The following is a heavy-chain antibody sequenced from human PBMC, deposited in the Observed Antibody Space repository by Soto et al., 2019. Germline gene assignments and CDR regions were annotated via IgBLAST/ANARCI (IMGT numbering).Heavy chain of an antibody. CDR1: GFTVSNNY. CDR2: IYSGGTT. V-gene: IGHV3-53*01. CDR3: ARNGWGMATVGM. D-gene: IGHD4-4*01. Sequence: EVQLVESGGGLVQPGGSLRLSCAASGFTVSNNYMIWFRLPPGKGLEWVSLIYSGGTTYYADSVKGRFTISRDNSKNTLYLQMNSLRVEDTAVYYCARNGWGMATVGMWGPGTLVTASS. J-gene: IGHJ4*02.